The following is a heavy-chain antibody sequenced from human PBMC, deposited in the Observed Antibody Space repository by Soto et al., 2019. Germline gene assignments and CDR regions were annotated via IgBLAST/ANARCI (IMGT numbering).Heavy chain of an antibody. J-gene: IGHJ4*02. CDR3: XXXXXPIDY. Sequence: QVQLVQSGAEVKKPGASVKVSCKASGYTFTNFGXXXXXXXXGQGLEWMGWISAYNGKTNYAQKFQGRVTMTTDTXXXXXXXXXXXXXXXXXXXXXXXXXXXPIDYWGQGTLVTVSS. CDR2: ISAYNGKT. V-gene: IGHV1-18*01. CDR1: GYTFTNFG.